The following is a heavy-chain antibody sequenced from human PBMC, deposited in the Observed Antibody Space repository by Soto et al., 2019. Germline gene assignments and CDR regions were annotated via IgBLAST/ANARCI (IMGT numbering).Heavy chain of an antibody. D-gene: IGHD6-13*01. CDR2: ITPFNGNT. CDR1: GYTFTYRY. CDR3: ANLAAAGTGDSSRDAFDI. J-gene: IGHJ3*02. Sequence: ASVKVSCKASGYTFTYRYLHWVRQAPGQALEWMGWITPFNGNTNYAQKFQDRVTITRDRSMSTAYMELSSLRSEDTAMYYCANLAAAGTGDSSRDAFDIRGQGTIVTVSS. V-gene: IGHV1-45*02.